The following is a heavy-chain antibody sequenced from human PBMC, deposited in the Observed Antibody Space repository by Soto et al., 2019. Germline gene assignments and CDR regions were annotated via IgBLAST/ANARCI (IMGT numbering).Heavy chain of an antibody. CDR3: AKDHRGRDGYNYLDY. D-gene: IGHD5-12*01. CDR1: GFTFSSYA. Sequence: EVQLLESGGGLVQPGGSLRLSCAASGFTFSSYAMSWVRQAPGKGLEWVSAISGSGGSTYYADSVKGRFTISRDNSKNTLYLQMNSLRAEDTAVHYCAKDHRGRDGYNYLDYWGQGTLVTVSS. V-gene: IGHV3-23*01. CDR2: ISGSGGST. J-gene: IGHJ4*02.